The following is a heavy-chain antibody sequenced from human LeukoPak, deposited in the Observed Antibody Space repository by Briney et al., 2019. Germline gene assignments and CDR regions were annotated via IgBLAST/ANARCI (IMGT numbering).Heavy chain of an antibody. D-gene: IGHD3-10*01. V-gene: IGHV3-15*01. CDR3: TTDLNQRLKWFGNPLDH. Sequence: GGSLRLSCVASGFSFSYAWMSWVRQAPGKGLQWVGHIRSETDGATSDYAAAVQGRFTISRDDSKKMLYLEMNSLKTEDTAVYYCTTDLNQRLKWFGNPLDHWGQGTPVTVSS. J-gene: IGHJ4*02. CDR2: IRSETDGATS. CDR1: GFSFSYAW.